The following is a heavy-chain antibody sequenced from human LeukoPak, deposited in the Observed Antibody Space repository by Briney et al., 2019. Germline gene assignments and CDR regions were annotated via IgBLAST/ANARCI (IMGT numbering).Heavy chain of an antibody. CDR1: GYTFTSYG. J-gene: IGHJ6*04. V-gene: IGHV1-69*05. D-gene: IGHD6-6*01. CDR2: IIPIFGTA. CDR3: ARGEEAAPMDV. Sequence: ASVKVSCKASGYTFTSYGISWVRQAPGQGLEWMGGIIPIFGTANYAQKFQGRVTITTDESTSTAYMELSSLRSEDTAVYYCARGEEAAPMDVWGKGTTVTVSS.